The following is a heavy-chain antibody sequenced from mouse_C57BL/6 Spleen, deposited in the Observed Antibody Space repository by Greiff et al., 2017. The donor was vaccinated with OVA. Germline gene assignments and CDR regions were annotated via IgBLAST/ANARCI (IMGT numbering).Heavy chain of an antibody. CDR3: ARSVVAPYYAMDY. D-gene: IGHD1-1*01. CDR1: GYTFTSYW. Sequence: VRLQQSGAELVKPGASVKLSCKASGYTFTSYWMHWVKQRPGRGLEWIGRIDPNSGGTKYNEKFKSKATLTVDKPSSTAYMQLSSLTSEDSAVYYCARSVVAPYYAMDYWGQGTSVTVSS. V-gene: IGHV1-72*01. CDR2: IDPNSGGT. J-gene: IGHJ4*01.